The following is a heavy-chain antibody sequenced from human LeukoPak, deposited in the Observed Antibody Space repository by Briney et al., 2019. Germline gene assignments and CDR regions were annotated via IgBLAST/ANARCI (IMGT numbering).Heavy chain of an antibody. Sequence: ASVKVSCKASGYTFTSYAMHWVRQAPGQRLEWMGWINAGNGNTKYSQKFQGRVTITRDTSASTAYMELSSLRSEDTAVYHCASSGSGGYDILTGYYKLDYWGQGTLVTVSS. CDR3: ASSGSGGYDILTGYYKLDY. D-gene: IGHD3-9*01. CDR2: INAGNGNT. CDR1: GYTFTSYA. V-gene: IGHV1-3*01. J-gene: IGHJ4*02.